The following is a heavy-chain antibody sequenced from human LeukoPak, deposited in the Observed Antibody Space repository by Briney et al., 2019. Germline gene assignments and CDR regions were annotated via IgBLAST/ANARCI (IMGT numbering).Heavy chain of an antibody. CDR1: GDSVSRNSVA. J-gene: IGHJ4*02. Sequence: SQTLSLTCAISGDSVSRNSVAWNWIGQSPSRGLEWLGRTYYRSKWYNDYAESVKSRITINPDTSKNQFSLQLNSVTPEDTAVYYCARGGYCSGGSRCHFDYWGQGTLVTISS. V-gene: IGHV6-1*01. CDR2: TYYRSKWYN. CDR3: ARGGYCSGGSRCHFDY. D-gene: IGHD2-15*01.